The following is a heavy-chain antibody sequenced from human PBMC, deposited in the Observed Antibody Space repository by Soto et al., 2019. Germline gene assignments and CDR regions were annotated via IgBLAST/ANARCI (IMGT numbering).Heavy chain of an antibody. D-gene: IGHD3-10*01. CDR3: ARENYYGSGSYTLNWFDP. CDR1: GGSISSYY. CDR2: IYYSGST. V-gene: IGHV4-59*01. Sequence: PSETLSLTCTVSGGSISSYYWSWIRQPPGKXLEWIGYIYYSGSTNYNPSLKSRVTISVDTSKNQFSLKLSSVTAADTAVYYCARENYYGSGSYTLNWFDPWGQGALVTVSS. J-gene: IGHJ5*02.